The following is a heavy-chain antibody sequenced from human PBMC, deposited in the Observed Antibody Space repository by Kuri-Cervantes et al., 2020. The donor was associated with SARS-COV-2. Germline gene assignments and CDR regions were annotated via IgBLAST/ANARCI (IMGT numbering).Heavy chain of an antibody. Sequence: GGFLRLSCAVTGFNVTSDYMTWVRQSPGMGLEWVSSLYSSVSRHYADSVKGRVTISRDASKNTLFLQLESLRVDDTAVYYCARERGIYDRGGHRRGTAFDVWGRGTMVTVSS. CDR1: GFNVTSDY. CDR2: LYSSVSR. V-gene: IGHV3-53*01. J-gene: IGHJ3*01. D-gene: IGHD5/OR15-5a*01. CDR3: ARERGIYDRGGHRRGTAFDV.